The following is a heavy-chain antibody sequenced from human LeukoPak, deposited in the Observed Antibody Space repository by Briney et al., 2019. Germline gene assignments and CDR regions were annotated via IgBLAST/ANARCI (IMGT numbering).Heavy chain of an antibody. D-gene: IGHD1-26*01. V-gene: IGHV1-69*13. Sequence: EASVKVSCKASGGTFSSYAITWVRQAPGQGLEWMGAIIPIYASANYAQKFQGRVTITADESTSTAYMELSSLKSEDTAVYFCARVTSWELLGFDCWGQGTLVTVTS. CDR1: GGTFSSYA. CDR3: ARVTSWELLGFDC. CDR2: IIPIYASA. J-gene: IGHJ4*02.